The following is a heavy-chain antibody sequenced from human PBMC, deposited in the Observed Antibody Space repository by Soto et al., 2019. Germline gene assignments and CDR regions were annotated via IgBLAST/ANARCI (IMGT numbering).Heavy chain of an antibody. CDR2: ISNSDGST. CDR3: AKEQLERHFGFDY. V-gene: IGHV3-23*01. CDR1: GFTFSSYA. Sequence: EVQLLESGGGLVQPGGSLRLSCAASGFTFSSYAMSWVRQAPGKGLEWVSGISNSDGSTYYADSVKGRFTISRDNSKNTLYLQMNSLRAEDTAIYYCAKEQLERHFGFDYWGQGTLVTVSS. J-gene: IGHJ4*02. D-gene: IGHD1-1*01.